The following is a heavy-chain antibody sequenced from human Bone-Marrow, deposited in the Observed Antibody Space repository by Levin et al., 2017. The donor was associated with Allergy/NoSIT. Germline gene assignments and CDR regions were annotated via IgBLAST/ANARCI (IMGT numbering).Heavy chain of an antibody. CDR3: AKDLTIFGVVITPSFDY. CDR2: ISGSGGST. CDR1: GFTFSSYA. Sequence: GESLKISCAASGFTFSSYAMSWVRQAPGKGLEWVSAISGSGGSTYYADSVKGRFTISRDNSKNTLYLQMNSLRAEDTAVYYCAKDLTIFGVVITPSFDYWGQGTLVTVSS. V-gene: IGHV3-23*01. J-gene: IGHJ4*02. D-gene: IGHD3-3*01.